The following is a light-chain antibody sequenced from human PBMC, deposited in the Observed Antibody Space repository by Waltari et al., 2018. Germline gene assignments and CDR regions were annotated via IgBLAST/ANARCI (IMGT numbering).Light chain of an antibody. Sequence: QSALTPPRSVSGSPGQSVTISCTGTSSDVGGYNYVSWYQQHPGKAPQLMIYDVSKRPSGVPDRFSGSKSGNTASLTISGLQAEDEADYYCCSYAGSYTYVVGTGTKVTVL. CDR2: DVS. V-gene: IGLV2-11*01. CDR1: SSDVGGYNY. J-gene: IGLJ1*01. CDR3: CSYAGSYTYV.